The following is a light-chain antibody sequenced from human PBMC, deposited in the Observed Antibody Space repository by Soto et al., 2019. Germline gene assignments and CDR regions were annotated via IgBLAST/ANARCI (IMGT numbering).Light chain of an antibody. J-gene: IGLJ3*02. CDR2: KVS. CDR1: SSDVGGYNY. Sequence: QSALTQPASVSGSPGQSITIPCTGTSSDVGGYNYVSWYQQHPGRAPKLVIYKVSDRPSGVSSRCSASKSGNTASLTISGLQPEDEADYYCSSYSTSTTPQWVFGGGTKLTVL. CDR3: SSYSTSTTPQWV. V-gene: IGLV2-14*01.